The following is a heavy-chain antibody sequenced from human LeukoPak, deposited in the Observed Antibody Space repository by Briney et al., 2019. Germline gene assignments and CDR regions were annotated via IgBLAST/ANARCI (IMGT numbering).Heavy chain of an antibody. CDR3: AERGYRSGGSCYRGSFDY. J-gene: IGHJ4*02. CDR2: ISGSGGST. Sequence: PGGSLRLSCAASGFTFSSYAMSWVRQAPGKGLEWVSAISGSGGSTYYADSVKGRFTISRDNSKNTLYLQMNSLRAEDTAVYYCAERGYRSGGSCYRGSFDYWGQGTLVTVSS. D-gene: IGHD2-15*01. CDR1: GFTFSSYA. V-gene: IGHV3-23*01.